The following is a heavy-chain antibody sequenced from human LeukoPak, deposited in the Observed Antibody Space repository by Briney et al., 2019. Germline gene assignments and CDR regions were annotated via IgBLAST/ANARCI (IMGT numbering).Heavy chain of an antibody. CDR1: GFTFGDYA. J-gene: IGHJ6*03. CDR3: TRGLAAAVRSYYYYMDV. CDR2: IRSKAYGGTT. Sequence: GGSLRLSCTASGFTFGDYAMSSVRQAPGKGLEWVGFIRSKAYGGTTEYAASVKGRFTISRDDSKSIAYLQMNSLKTEDTAVYYYTRGLAAAVRSYYYYMDVWGKGTTVTVSS. V-gene: IGHV3-49*04. D-gene: IGHD6-13*01.